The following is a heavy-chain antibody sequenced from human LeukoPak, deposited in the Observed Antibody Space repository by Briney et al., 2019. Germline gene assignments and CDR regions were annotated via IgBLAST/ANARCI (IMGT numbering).Heavy chain of an antibody. V-gene: IGHV3-23*01. CDR2: ISYSGDST. J-gene: IGHJ4*02. CDR3: AKVGVRGVIINPTDY. CDR1: GFTFSSYA. Sequence: PGGSLRLSCAASGFTFSSYAMSWVRQAPGKGLEWVSSISYSGDSTYYADSVKGRFTISRANSKTTLYLKMNSLRAEDTAVYYCAKVGVRGVIINPTDYWGQGTLVTVSS. D-gene: IGHD3-10*01.